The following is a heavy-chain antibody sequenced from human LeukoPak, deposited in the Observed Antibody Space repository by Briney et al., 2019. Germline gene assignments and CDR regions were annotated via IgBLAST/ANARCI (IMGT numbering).Heavy chain of an antibody. D-gene: IGHD4-17*01. CDR1: GGSFSGYY. V-gene: IGHV4-34*01. Sequence: SETLSLTCAVYGGSFSGYYWSWIRQPPGKGLEWIGEINHSGSTNYNPSLKSRVTISVDTSKNQFSLKLSSVTAADTAVYYCARVRPRPTPSDYWGQGTLVTVSS. CDR3: ARVRPRPTPSDY. CDR2: INHSGST. J-gene: IGHJ4*02.